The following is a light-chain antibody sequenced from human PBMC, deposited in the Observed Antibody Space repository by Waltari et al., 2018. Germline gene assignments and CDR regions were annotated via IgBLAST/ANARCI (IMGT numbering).Light chain of an antibody. CDR2: DVS. CDR3: QQYNNWPRT. Sequence: IQMTQSPSALSASVGDRVTITCRASQRINTWMAWYQQRPGKAPKVLIYDVSTLESGVPSRFSGSGSGTEFTLTISSLQSEDFAVYYCQQYNNWPRTFGQGTKVEIK. V-gene: IGKV1-5*01. J-gene: IGKJ1*01. CDR1: QRINTW.